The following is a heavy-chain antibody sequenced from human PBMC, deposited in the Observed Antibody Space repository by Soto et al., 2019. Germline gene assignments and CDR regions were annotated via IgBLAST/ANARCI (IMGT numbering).Heavy chain of an antibody. CDR1: GYSFTTYW. D-gene: IGHD2-2*02. CDR3: ARYVGYCSSTSCYKRENYYYYYGMDV. J-gene: IGHJ6*02. Sequence: GESLKISCKGSGYSFTTYWLAWVRQMPGKGLEYMGIIYPGDSDTRYSPSFQGQVTISADKSISTAYLQWTSLKASDTAMYYCARYVGYCSSTSCYKRENYYYYYGMDVWGQGTTVTVSS. CDR2: IYPGDSDT. V-gene: IGHV5-51*01.